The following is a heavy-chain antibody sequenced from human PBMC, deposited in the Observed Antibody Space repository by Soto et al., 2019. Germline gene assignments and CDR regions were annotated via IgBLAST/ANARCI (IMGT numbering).Heavy chain of an antibody. CDR3: ARDAGSGWYNRK. Sequence: QVQLVQSGAEVKKPGSSVKVSCQASGGTFGSQSFTWVRQAPGQGLEWMGRIVPIRDLINYSQKFQDRLTITADKSTSTAYMELSSLTHDDTALYYCARDAGSGWYNRKWGQGTLVTVSS. J-gene: IGHJ4*02. V-gene: IGHV1-69*08. CDR2: IVPIRDLI. D-gene: IGHD1-20*01. CDR1: GGTFGSQS.